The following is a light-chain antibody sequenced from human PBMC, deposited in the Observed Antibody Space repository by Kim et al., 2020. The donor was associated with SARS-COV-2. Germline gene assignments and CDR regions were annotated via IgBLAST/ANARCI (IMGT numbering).Light chain of an antibody. CDR2: EVT. CDR1: SSDVGGYNY. J-gene: IGLJ2*01. V-gene: IGLV2-8*01. CDR3: SSYAGSNNFVV. Sequence: QSALTQPPSASGSPGQSVTISCTGTSSDVGGYNYVYWYQQYPGKAPKLMIYEVTKRPSGVPDRFSGSKSGNTASLIVSGLQAEDEADYYCSSYAGSNNFVVFGGGTQLTVL.